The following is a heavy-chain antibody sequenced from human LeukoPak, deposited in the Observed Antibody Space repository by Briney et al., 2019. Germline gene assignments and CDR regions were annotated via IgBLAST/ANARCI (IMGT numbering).Heavy chain of an antibody. CDR1: GFTVSSNY. V-gene: IGHV3-66*01. CDR2: IYSGGST. D-gene: IGHD6-25*01. Sequence: GGSLRLSCAASGFTVSSNYMSWVRQAPGKGLEWVSVIYSGGSTYYADSVKGRFTISRDNSKNTLYLQMNSLRAEDTAVYYCAKDHASGLFDYWGRGTLVIVSS. CDR3: AKDHASGLFDY. J-gene: IGHJ4*02.